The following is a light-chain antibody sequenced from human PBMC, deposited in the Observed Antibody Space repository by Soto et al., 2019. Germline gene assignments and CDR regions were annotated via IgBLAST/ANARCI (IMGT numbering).Light chain of an antibody. Sequence: SYELTQPPSVSVSPGQTATITCSGDKLGNKFASWYQQRPGQSPVLVIYRHTKRPSGIPERFSGSISGNTASLTIGGTQAMDEADYYCQAWDSGSGVYVFGGGTTVTVL. CDR2: RHT. CDR1: KLGNKF. J-gene: IGLJ1*01. V-gene: IGLV3-1*01. CDR3: QAWDSGSGVYV.